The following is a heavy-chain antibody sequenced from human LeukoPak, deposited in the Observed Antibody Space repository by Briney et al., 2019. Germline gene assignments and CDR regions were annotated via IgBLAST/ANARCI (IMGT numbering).Heavy chain of an antibody. J-gene: IGHJ4*02. CDR2: INTNTGNP. CDR3: ATDLKKGDSGCFDY. Sequence: ASVKVSCKASGYTFTSSALNWVRQAPGQGLEWMGWINTNTGNPTYAQGFTGRFVFSLDTSVSTAYLQISSLKAEDTAVYYCATDLKKGDSGCFDYWGQGTLVTVTS. CDR1: GYTFTSSA. D-gene: IGHD6-19*01. V-gene: IGHV7-4-1*02.